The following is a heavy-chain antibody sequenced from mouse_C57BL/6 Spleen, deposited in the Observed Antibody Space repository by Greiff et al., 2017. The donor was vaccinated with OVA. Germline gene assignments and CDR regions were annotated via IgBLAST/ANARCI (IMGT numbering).Heavy chain of an antibody. Sequence: QVQLQQPGAELVKPGASVKLSCKASGYTFTSYWMHWVKQRPGQGLEWIGMIHPNSGSTNYNEKFKSKATLTVDKSSSTAYMQLSSLTSEDSAVYYCARAGECYAMDYWGQGTSVTVSS. CDR1: GYTFTSYW. V-gene: IGHV1-64*01. CDR3: ARAGECYAMDY. CDR2: IHPNSGST. J-gene: IGHJ4*01.